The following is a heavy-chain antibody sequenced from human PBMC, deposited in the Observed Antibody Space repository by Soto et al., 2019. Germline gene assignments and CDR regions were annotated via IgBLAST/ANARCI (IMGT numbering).Heavy chain of an antibody. CDR3: TTWIQLWSFDY. Sequence: EVQLVESGGGLVQPGGSLKLSCAASGFTFSGSAMHWVHQASGKGLEWVGRIRSKANSYATAYAASVKGRFTISRDDSKNTAYLQMNSLKTEDTAVYYCTTWIQLWSFDYWGQGTLVTVSS. CDR1: GFTFSGSA. CDR2: IRSKANSYAT. V-gene: IGHV3-73*02. D-gene: IGHD5-18*01. J-gene: IGHJ4*02.